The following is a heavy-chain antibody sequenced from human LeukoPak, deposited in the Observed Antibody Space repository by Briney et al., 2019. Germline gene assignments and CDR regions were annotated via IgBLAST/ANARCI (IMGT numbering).Heavy chain of an antibody. CDR1: GYTFTGYY. CDR2: INPNSGGT. Sequence: ASVKVSCKASGYTFTGYYMHWVRQPPGQGLELMGWINPNSGGTNYAQKFQGRVTMTSDTSISTAYMELSRLRSDDTAVYYCAIELVVPAAREGGYWGQGTLVTVSS. CDR3: AIELVVPAAREGGY. D-gene: IGHD2-2*01. J-gene: IGHJ4*02. V-gene: IGHV1-2*02.